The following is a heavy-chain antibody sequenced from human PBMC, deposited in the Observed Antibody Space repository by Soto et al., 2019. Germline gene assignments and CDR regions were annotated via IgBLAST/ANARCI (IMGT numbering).Heavy chain of an antibody. Sequence: GGSLRLSCAASGFTFSSYGMHWVRQAPGKGLEWVAVISYDGSNKYYADSVKGRFTISRDNSKNTLYLQMNSLRAEDTAVCYCAKDLKDYYYDSSGYYYYWGQGTLVTLSS. CDR1: GFTFSSYG. V-gene: IGHV3-30*18. D-gene: IGHD3-22*01. CDR3: AKDLKDYYYDSSGYYYY. J-gene: IGHJ4*02. CDR2: ISYDGSNK.